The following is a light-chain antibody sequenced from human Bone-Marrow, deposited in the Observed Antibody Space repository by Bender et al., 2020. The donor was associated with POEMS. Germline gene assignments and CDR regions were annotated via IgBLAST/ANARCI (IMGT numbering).Light chain of an antibody. CDR3: SSYTAYNPPVA. CDR2: DVT. Sequence: QSALTQPASVSGSPGQSITISCTGIPSDIGGYNFVSWYQHHPGKAPKLIIYDVTIRPSGVSNRFSGSKSGNTASLTISGLQGEDEADYYCSSYTAYNPPVAFGGGTKLTVL. V-gene: IGLV2-14*03. CDR1: PSDIGGYNF. J-gene: IGLJ2*01.